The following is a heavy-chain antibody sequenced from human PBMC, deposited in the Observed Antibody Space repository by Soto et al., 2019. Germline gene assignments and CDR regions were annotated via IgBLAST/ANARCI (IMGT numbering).Heavy chain of an antibody. CDR3: ARHGAF. V-gene: IGHV4-39*01. D-gene: IGHD3-16*01. CDR1: GVSISGTSYY. J-gene: IGHJ1*01. CDR2: IYYSGET. Sequence: QLQLQESGPGLVKPSETLSLTCTVSGVSISGTSYYWGWIRQTPAKGLEWIGTIYYSGETYYNPSIKRRVTISTDTSKNHFSLNLTSVTAADAAIYYCARHGAFWGQGALVTVSS.